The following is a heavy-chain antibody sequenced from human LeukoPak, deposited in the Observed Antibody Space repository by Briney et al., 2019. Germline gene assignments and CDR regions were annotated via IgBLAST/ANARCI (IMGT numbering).Heavy chain of an antibody. CDR3: ARAPHSYDSGTYSVQQYFDL. Sequence: PSETLSLTCTVSGGSISSYYWSWIRQPPGKGPEWIGYMYNSGTTNYNPSLKSRVTISVDTSKNQFSLKLSSVTAADTAVYYCARAPHSYDSGTYSVQQYFDLWGRGTLVTVSS. D-gene: IGHD3-22*01. CDR2: MYNSGTT. V-gene: IGHV4-59*01. CDR1: GGSISSYY. J-gene: IGHJ2*01.